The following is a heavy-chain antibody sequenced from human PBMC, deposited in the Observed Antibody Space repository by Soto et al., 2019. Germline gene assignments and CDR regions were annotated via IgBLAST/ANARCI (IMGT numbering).Heavy chain of an antibody. CDR3: ANAAPTPYGSSCYFDY. Sequence: ASVKVSCKASGYTFTSYGISWVRQAPGQGLEWMGWISAYNGNTNYAQKLQGRVTMTTDTSTSTAYMELRSLRSDDTAVYYCANAAPTPYGSSCYFDYWGQGTLVTVSS. V-gene: IGHV1-18*01. CDR2: ISAYNGNT. J-gene: IGHJ4*02. CDR1: GYTFTSYG. D-gene: IGHD3-22*01.